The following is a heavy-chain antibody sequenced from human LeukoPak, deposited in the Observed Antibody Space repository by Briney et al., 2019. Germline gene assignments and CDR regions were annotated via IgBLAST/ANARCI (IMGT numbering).Heavy chain of an antibody. V-gene: IGHV5-51*01. CDR2: TYPGDSET. Sequence: GGSLKISCKGSGYHFTSYWIGWGRQMPGKGLEWMGITYPGDSETRYSPSFQGQVTISADKSITTAYLQWSSLKASDTAMYYCARQKDIVATGDFDYWGQGTLVTVSS. D-gene: IGHD5-12*01. J-gene: IGHJ4*02. CDR3: ARQKDIVATGDFDY. CDR1: GYHFTSYW.